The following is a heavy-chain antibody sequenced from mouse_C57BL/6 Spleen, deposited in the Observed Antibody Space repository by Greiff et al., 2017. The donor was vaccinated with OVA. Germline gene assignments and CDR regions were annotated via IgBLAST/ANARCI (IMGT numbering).Heavy chain of an antibody. V-gene: IGHV1-82*01. J-gene: IGHJ2*01. Sequence: VQGVESGPELVKPGASVKISCKASGYAFSSSWMNWVKQRPGKGLEWIGRIYPGDGDTNYNGKFKGKATLTADKSSSTAYMQLSSLTSEDSAVYFCARAGANFYFDYWGQGTTLTVSS. CDR3: ARAGANFYFDY. CDR1: GYAFSSSW. CDR2: IYPGDGDT. D-gene: IGHD3-1*01.